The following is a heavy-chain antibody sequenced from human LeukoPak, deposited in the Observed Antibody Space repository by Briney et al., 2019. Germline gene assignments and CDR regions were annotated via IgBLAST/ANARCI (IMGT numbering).Heavy chain of an antibody. CDR2: ISPSGDIT. Sequence: GGSLRLSCAASGFTFSSYAMSWVRQAPGKGLEWVSGISPSGDITYYADSVKGRFTISRDNSKSTLYLQMDSLRAADTAVYYCAKLNEYGDYGRLGLDYWGQGNLVTVSS. V-gene: IGHV3-23*01. D-gene: IGHD4-17*01. CDR1: GFTFSSYA. CDR3: AKLNEYGDYGRLGLDY. J-gene: IGHJ4*02.